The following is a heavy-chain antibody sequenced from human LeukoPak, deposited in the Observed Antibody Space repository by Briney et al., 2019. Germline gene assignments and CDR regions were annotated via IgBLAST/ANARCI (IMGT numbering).Heavy chain of an antibody. CDR3: ASGSWSSYYFHY. J-gene: IGHJ4*02. D-gene: IGHD6-6*01. CDR2: MYYSGST. Sequence: PSETLSLTCAVYGGSFSGYYWTWIRQPPGKGLEWIGFMYYSGSTNYNPSLKSRVTISVDTSKNQFSLKLRSVTAADTAVYYCASGSWSSYYFHYWGQGTLVTVSS. V-gene: IGHV4-59*01. CDR1: GGSFSGYY.